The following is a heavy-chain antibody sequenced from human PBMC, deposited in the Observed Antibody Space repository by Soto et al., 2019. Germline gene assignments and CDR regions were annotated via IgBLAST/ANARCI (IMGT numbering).Heavy chain of an antibody. J-gene: IGHJ4*02. D-gene: IGHD6-19*01. Sequence: PSETLSLTCAVYGGSFSGYYWSWIRQPPGKGLEWIGEINHSGSTNYNPSLKSRVTISVDTSKNQVSLKLSSVTAADTAVYFCARNVDGSATTSFDFWGQGTLVTVSS. CDR2: INHSGST. V-gene: IGHV4-34*01. CDR3: ARNVDGSATTSFDF. CDR1: GGSFSGYY.